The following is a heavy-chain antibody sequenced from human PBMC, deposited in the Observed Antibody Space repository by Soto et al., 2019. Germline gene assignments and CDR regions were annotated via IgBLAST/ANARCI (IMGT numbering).Heavy chain of an antibody. J-gene: IGHJ4*02. CDR3: AINECREVSNGDY. CDR1: GGIFTRYD. Sequence: QVQLVQSGAEVKKPGSSVKVSCKASGGIFTRYDIRWVRQAPGQGLEWMGAIIPIFGTTNYAQKVPGRVTINADASTSTDYMELTSLRSEDTAIYYCAINECREVSNGDYWGQGTLVTVAS. CDR2: IIPIFGTT. D-gene: IGHD2-15*01. V-gene: IGHV1-69*01.